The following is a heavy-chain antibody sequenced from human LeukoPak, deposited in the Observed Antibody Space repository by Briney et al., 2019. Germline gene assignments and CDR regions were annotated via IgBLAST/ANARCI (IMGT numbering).Heavy chain of an antibody. D-gene: IGHD4-11*01. V-gene: IGHV1-8*01. CDR2: MNPNSGNT. CDR3: AVMTTGLYYYYGMDV. CDR1: GYTFTSYD. J-gene: IGHJ6*02. Sequence: GASVKVSCKASGYTFTSYDIIWVRQATGQGLEWMGWMNPNSGNTGYAQKFQGRVTMTRNTSISTAYMELSSLRSEDTAVYYCAVMTTGLYYYYGMDVWGQGTTVTVSS.